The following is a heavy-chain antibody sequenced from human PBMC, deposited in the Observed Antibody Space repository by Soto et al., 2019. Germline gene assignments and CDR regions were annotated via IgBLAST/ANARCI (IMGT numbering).Heavy chain of an antibody. CDR2: ISWNSDKL. J-gene: IGHJ4*02. V-gene: IGHV3-9*01. D-gene: IGHD3-16*01. Sequence: GGSLRLSCTGSGFTFDDYAMHWVRQAPGEGLEWVSGISWNSDKLDYADSVKGRFTISRDNAKNSLYLQMSSLRAEDTALYYCVKDLGGSHWAGHFDYWGQGALVTVSS. CDR1: GFTFDDYA. CDR3: VKDLGGSHWAGHFDY.